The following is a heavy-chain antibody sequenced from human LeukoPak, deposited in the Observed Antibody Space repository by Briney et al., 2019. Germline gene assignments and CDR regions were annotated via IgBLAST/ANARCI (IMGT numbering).Heavy chain of an antibody. CDR1: GFTFSSYG. V-gene: IGHV3-33*01. CDR3: ARGDSSGYFLGRINAFDI. J-gene: IGHJ3*02. D-gene: IGHD3-22*01. CDR2: IWYDGSNK. Sequence: GGSLRLSCAASGFTFSSYGMHWVRQAPGKGLEWVAVIWYDGSNKYYADSVKGRFTISRDNSKNTLYLQMNSLRAEDTAVYYCARGDSSGYFLGRINAFDIWGQGTMVTVSS.